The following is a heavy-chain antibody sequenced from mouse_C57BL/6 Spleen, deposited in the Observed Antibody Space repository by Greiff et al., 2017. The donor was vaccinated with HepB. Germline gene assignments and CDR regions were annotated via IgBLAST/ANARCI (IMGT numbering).Heavy chain of an antibody. D-gene: IGHD1-1*01. CDR1: GYSFTGYF. CDR3: AREEDYGSSYYFDY. J-gene: IGHJ2*01. Sequence: EVQLKQSGPELVKPGDSVKISCKASGYSFTGYFMNWVMQSHGKSLEWIGRINPYNGDTFYNQKFKGKATLTVDKSSSTAHMELRSLISEDSAVYYCAREEDYGSSYYFDYWGQGTTLTVSS. V-gene: IGHV1-20*01. CDR2: INPYNGDT.